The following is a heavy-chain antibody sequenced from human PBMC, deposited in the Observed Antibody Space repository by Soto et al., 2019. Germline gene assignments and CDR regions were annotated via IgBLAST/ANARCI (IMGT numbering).Heavy chain of an antibody. D-gene: IGHD2-15*01. Sequence: PGGSLRLDCTSSVFSFSSYTMNWVRQAPGKGLQWVASITNRGTHTYSADSVKGRFTISRDNDKNSLYLQMNNLRAEDTATYYCTRAHEVAWFDSWGLGTLVTVSS. CDR3: TRAHEVAWFDS. CDR1: VFSFSSYT. V-gene: IGHV3-21*06. CDR2: ITNRGTHT. J-gene: IGHJ5*01.